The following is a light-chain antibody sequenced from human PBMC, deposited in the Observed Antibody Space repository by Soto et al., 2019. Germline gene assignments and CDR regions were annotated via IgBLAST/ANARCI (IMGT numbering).Light chain of an antibody. CDR3: QQYGNWPPRYT. CDR2: DAS. Sequence: DIQMTQSPSTLSASVGDRVTITCRASQSISTWLAWYQQKPGKAPKLLIYDASSLESGVPSRFSGSGSGTEFTLTISSLQPDDFATYYCQQYGNWPPRYTFGQGTKLEIK. CDR1: QSISTW. V-gene: IGKV1-5*01. J-gene: IGKJ2*01.